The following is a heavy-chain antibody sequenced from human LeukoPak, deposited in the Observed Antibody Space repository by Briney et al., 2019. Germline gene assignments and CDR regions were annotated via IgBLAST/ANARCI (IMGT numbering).Heavy chain of an antibody. J-gene: IGHJ4*02. CDR2: ICDSGSI. D-gene: IGHD1-26*01. Sequence: SETLSLTCTVSGVSIRNYCWNWIRQPPGKGLEWIGYICDSGSIDYKPSLKSRVTISVDTSKNQFSLKLTSATAADTAVYYCARWHSHGRYFDYWGQGALVTVSS. CDR3: ARWHSHGRYFDY. V-gene: IGHV4-59*01. CDR1: GVSIRNYC.